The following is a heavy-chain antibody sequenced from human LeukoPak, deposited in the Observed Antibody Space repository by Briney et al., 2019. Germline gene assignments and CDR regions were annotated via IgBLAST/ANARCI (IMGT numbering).Heavy chain of an antibody. V-gene: IGHV3-23*01. D-gene: IGHD3-22*01. CDR3: AKDTNYDTSGYDPSDY. CDR1: GFTFSTYA. CDR2: IGGSGSTT. Sequence: GGSLRLSCATSGFTFSTYAMSWVRQAPGKGLEWVSGIGGSGSTTSYADSVQGRFTISRDNFKNTLYLQMNGLRAEDTAVYYCAKDTNYDTSGYDPSDYWGQGTLVTVS. J-gene: IGHJ4*02.